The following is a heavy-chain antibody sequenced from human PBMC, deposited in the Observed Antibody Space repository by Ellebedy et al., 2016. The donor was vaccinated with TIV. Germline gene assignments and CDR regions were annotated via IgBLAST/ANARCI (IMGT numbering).Heavy chain of an antibody. Sequence: MPSETLSLTCTVPGSSMRSGYYWGWIRQPPGKGLEWIGSISPGGSTSYSPSLKSRLNISVDTSKTQFRLKLSSGTASDTAVYYCAREFRAAGGHYMDVWGRGTTVTVSS. CDR1: GSSMRSGYY. D-gene: IGHD2-21*01. CDR3: AREFRAAGGHYMDV. CDR2: ISPGGST. V-gene: IGHV4-38-2*02. J-gene: IGHJ6*03.